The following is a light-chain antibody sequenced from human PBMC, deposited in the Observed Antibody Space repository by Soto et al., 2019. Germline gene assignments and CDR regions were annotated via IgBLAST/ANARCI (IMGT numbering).Light chain of an antibody. J-gene: IGKJ5*01. V-gene: IGKV2D-29*02. CDR1: QSLLHITGASL. CDR2: EVS. Sequence: DVVMTQTPLSLSVAPGQPAAISCKSSQSLLHITGASLLFSYLQKPGQSPQLLIYEVSTRVSGVPDRFSGSGSGTDFTLEISRVEPDDVGIYYCMQSTQLPPTFGQGPRLEIK. CDR3: MQSTQLPPT.